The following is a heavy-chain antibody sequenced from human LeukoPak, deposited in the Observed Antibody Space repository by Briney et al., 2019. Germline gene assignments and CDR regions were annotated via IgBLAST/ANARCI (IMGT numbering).Heavy chain of an antibody. J-gene: IGHJ6*03. CDR3: ARARDHSSGWFYYYYYYMDF. D-gene: IGHD6-19*01. V-gene: IGHV4-59*11. Sequence: SETLSLTCTVSGGSISSHYWSWIRQPPGKGLEWIGYVYYSGSTNYNPSLKSRVTISVDTSKNQFSLKLSSVTAADTAVYYCARARDHSSGWFYYYYYYMDFWGKGTTVTVSS. CDR1: GGSISSHY. CDR2: VYYSGST.